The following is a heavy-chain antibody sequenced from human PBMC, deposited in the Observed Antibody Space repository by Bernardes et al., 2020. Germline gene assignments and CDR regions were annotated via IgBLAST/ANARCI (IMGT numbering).Heavy chain of an antibody. Sequence: SETLSLTCAVSGGSISSSNWWSWVRQPPGKGLEWIGEIYHSGSTNYNPSLKSRVTISVDKSKNQFSLKLSSVTAADTAVYYCARRESSGWLAPGSRFDPWGQGTLVTVSS. D-gene: IGHD6-19*01. CDR3: ARRESSGWLAPGSRFDP. CDR2: IYHSGST. V-gene: IGHV4-4*02. J-gene: IGHJ5*02. CDR1: GGSISSSNW.